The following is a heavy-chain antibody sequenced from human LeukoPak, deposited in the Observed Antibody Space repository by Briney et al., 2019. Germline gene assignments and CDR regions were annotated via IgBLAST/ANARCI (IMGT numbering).Heavy chain of an antibody. D-gene: IGHD3-9*01. CDR2: VYYSGST. Sequence: PSETLSLTCTVSGDSINSSRHYWGWIRQPPGKGLERIGSVYYSGSTYYNPSLKSQVTISIARSRNPFSLNLTSVTAADTAFYYYARVRAYYDILTGYSGDYFDSWGQGTLVTVSS. CDR3: ARVRAYYDILTGYSGDYFDS. J-gene: IGHJ4*02. V-gene: IGHV4-39*07. CDR1: GDSINSSRHY.